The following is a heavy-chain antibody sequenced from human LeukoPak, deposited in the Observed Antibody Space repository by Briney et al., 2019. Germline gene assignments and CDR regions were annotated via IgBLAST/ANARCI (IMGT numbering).Heavy chain of an antibody. CDR3: TTDITAVADPLDAFDI. V-gene: IGHV3-15*01. CDR2: IKRKTDGGTT. J-gene: IGHJ3*02. CDR1: GFTFSNAW. Sequence: GGPLRFSASASGFTFSNAWLIRVGQAPGRGLKGVVRIKRKTDGGTTDYAAPVKGRFTISRDDSKNTLYLQMNSLKTEDTAVYYCTTDITAVADPLDAFDIWGQGTMVTVSS. D-gene: IGHD6-19*01.